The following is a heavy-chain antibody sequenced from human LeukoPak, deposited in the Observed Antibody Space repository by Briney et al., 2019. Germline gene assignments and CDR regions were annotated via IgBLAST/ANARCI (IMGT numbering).Heavy chain of an antibody. D-gene: IGHD2-15*01. CDR3: ARHCGGSCYSTAPVDY. CDR2: IYYSGST. J-gene: IGHJ4*02. CDR1: GGSISSSSYY. Sequence: SETLSLTCTVSGGSISSSSYYWGWIRQPPGKGLEWIGSIYYSGSTYYNPSLKSRVTISVDTSKNQFSLKLSSVTAADTAVYYCARHCGGSCYSTAPVDYWGQGTLVTVSS. V-gene: IGHV4-39*01.